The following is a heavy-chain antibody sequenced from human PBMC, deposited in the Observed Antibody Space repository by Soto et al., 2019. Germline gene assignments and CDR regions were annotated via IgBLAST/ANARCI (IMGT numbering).Heavy chain of an antibody. D-gene: IGHD3-3*01. V-gene: IGHV1-3*01. J-gene: IGHJ5*02. Sequence: ASVKVSCKASGYTFTSYAMHWVRQAPGQRLEWMGWINAGNGNTKYSQKFQGRVTITRDTSASTAYMELSSLRSEDTGVYYCARDQKWYYDFWSCYVSWFDPWGQGTLVTVSS. CDR1: GYTFTSYA. CDR2: INAGNGNT. CDR3: ARDQKWYYDFWSCYVSWFDP.